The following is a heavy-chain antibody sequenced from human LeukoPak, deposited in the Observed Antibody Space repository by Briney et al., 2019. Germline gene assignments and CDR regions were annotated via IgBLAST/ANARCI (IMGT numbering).Heavy chain of an antibody. D-gene: IGHD3-10*01. J-gene: IGHJ5*02. Sequence: ASVKVSCKASGYTFTTYSISWVRQAPGQGLEWMGWISVYNGKTNSAQKLQGRVTMTTDTSTSTAYMELRSLRSGDTAVYYCARYYFGSGGYDDWFDPWGQGTLVTVSS. CDR2: ISVYNGKT. CDR1: GYTFTTYS. CDR3: ARYYFGSGGYDDWFDP. V-gene: IGHV1-18*01.